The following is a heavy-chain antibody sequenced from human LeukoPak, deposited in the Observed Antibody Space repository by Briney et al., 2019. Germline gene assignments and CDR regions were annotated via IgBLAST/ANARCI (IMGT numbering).Heavy chain of an antibody. CDR1: GFAVSSNY. CDR2: IYSGGGT. D-gene: IGHD3-22*01. J-gene: IGHJ3*02. Sequence: GGSLRLSCAASGFAVSSNYKSWVRQAPGKGLEWVSVIYSGGGTYYANSVKGRFTISRDNSKNTLYLQMNSLRAEDTAVYYCARGGRYYDSSGYYHDAFDIWGQGTMVTVSS. CDR3: ARGGRYYDSSGYYHDAFDI. V-gene: IGHV3-53*01.